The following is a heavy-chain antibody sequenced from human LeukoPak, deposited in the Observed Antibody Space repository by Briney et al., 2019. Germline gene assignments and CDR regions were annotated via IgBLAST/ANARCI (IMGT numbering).Heavy chain of an antibody. CDR2: IIPIFGTA. V-gene: IGHV1-69*13. CDR3: ARDPGIAAAGTWFDP. J-gene: IGHJ5*02. D-gene: IGHD6-13*01. Sequence: ASVKVSCKASGGTFSSYAISWVRQAPGQGLEWMGGIIPIFGTANYAQKFQGRATITADESTSTAYMELSSLRSEDTAVYYCARDPGIAAAGTWFDPWGQGTLVTVSS. CDR1: GGTFSSYA.